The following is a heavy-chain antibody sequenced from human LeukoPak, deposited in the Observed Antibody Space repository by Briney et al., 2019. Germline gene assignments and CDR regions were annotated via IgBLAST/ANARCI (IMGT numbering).Heavy chain of an antibody. V-gene: IGHV6-1*01. CDR3: ASSYTFGDIWTDVNYI. D-gene: IGHD3-16*02. CDR2: TYYKSKWYN. CDR1: VDRQSKRRAA. J-gene: IGHJ3*02. Sequence: KPSQTLSLLCSISVDRQSKRRAAGKWVRQSPSRGLGWLGRTYYKSKWYNDYPVSVKGRITINPHTSMNQLNVHQKSLIPEDAALYYCASSYTFGDIWTDVNYIWGQGTLVTVSS.